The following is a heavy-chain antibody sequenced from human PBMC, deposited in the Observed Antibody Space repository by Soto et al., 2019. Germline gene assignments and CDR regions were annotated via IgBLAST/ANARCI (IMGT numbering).Heavy chain of an antibody. V-gene: IGHV1-69*13. J-gene: IGHJ4*02. CDR2: IIPIFGTA. CDR1: GGTFSSYA. CDR3: ASNGALRFLEWLPISDFDY. D-gene: IGHD3-3*01. Sequence: ASVKVSCKACGGTFSSYAISWVRQAPGQGLEWMGGIIPIFGTANYAQKFQGRVTITADESTSTAYMELSSLRSEDTAVYYCASNGALRFLEWLPISDFDYWGQG.